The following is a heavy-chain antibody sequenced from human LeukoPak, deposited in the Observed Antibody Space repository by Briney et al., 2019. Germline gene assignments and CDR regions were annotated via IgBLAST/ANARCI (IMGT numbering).Heavy chain of an antibody. CDR2: IIPIFGTA. CDR1: GGTFSSYA. CDR3: ARDLNSSGWSDYYYYYYGMDV. J-gene: IGHJ6*02. Sequence: SVKVSCKASGGTFSSYAISWVRQAPGQGLEWMGGIIPIFGTANYAQKFQGRVTITADESTSTAYMELRSLRSDDTAVYYCARDLNSSGWSDYYYYYYGMDVWGQGTTVTVSS. D-gene: IGHD6-19*01. V-gene: IGHV1-69*13.